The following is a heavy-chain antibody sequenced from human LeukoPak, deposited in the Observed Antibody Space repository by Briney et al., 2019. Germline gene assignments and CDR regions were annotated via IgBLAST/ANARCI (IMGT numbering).Heavy chain of an antibody. J-gene: IGHJ4*02. D-gene: IGHD6-13*01. CDR2: INAGNGNT. CDR3: ARVGAAAGPYYFDY. V-gene: IGHV1-3*01. Sequence: GASVKVSCKASGYTFTNYAMHWVRQAPGQRLEWMGWINAGNGNTKYSQKFQGRVTITRDTSAGTAYMELSSLRSEDTAVYYCARVGAAAGPYYFDYWGQGTLVTVSS. CDR1: GYTFTNYA.